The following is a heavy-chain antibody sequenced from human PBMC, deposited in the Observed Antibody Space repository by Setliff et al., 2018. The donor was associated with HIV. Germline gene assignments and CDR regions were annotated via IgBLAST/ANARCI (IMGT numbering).Heavy chain of an antibody. J-gene: IGHJ4*02. Sequence: GGSLRLSCAASGFTFSSYSMNWVRQAPGKGLEWVSFISSSSYIYYADSVKGRFTISRDNAKNSLYLQMNSLRAEDTAVYYCASDLNWASADYWGQGILVTVSS. CDR2: ISSSSYI. D-gene: IGHD7-27*01. V-gene: IGHV3-21*01. CDR3: ASDLNWASADY. CDR1: GFTFSSYS.